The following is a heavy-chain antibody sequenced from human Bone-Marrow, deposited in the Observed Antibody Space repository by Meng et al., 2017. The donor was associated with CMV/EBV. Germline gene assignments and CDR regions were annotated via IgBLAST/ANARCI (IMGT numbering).Heavy chain of an antibody. CDR1: SVSGYY. J-gene: IGHJ5*02. V-gene: IGHV4-34*01. CDR2: INHSGST. CDR3: ARVPRITIFGVVKTNWFDP. D-gene: IGHD3-3*01. Sequence: SVSGYYWSWLRPPPGKGLEWIGEINHSGSTNYNPSLKSRVTISVDTSKNQFSLKLSSVTAADTAVYYCARVPRITIFGVVKTNWFDPWGQGTLVTVSS.